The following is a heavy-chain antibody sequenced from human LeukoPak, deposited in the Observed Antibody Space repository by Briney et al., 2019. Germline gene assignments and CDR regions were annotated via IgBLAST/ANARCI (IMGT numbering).Heavy chain of an antibody. Sequence: GGSLRLSCAASGFTVTSNYMSWVRQAPGKGLEWVSIIYSGGSTYFADSVKGRFTISRDNSKNTLYLQMNSLRAEDTAVYYCARETQPYSQFDIWGQGTMVTVSS. J-gene: IGHJ3*02. D-gene: IGHD6-13*01. CDR2: IYSGGST. CDR3: ARETQPYSQFDI. CDR1: GFTVTSNY. V-gene: IGHV3-66*01.